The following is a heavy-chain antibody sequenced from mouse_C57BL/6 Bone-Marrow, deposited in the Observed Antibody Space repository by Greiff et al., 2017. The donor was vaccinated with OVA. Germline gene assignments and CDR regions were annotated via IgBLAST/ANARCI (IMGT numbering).Heavy chain of an antibody. D-gene: IGHD1-1*01. CDR2: ISDGGSYT. CDR1: GFTFSSYA. CDR3: ARGVTTVVAREGYYAMDY. Sequence: EVMLVESGGGLVKPGGSLKLSCAASGFTFSSYAMSWVRQTPEKRLEWVATISDGGSYTYYPDNVKGRFTISRDNAKNNLYLQMSHLKSEDTAMYYCARGVTTVVAREGYYAMDYWGQGTSVTVSS. V-gene: IGHV5-4*03. J-gene: IGHJ4*01.